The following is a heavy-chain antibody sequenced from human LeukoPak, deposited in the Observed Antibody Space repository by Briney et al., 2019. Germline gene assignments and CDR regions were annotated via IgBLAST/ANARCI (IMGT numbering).Heavy chain of an antibody. CDR3: ASGRIPPYCGGDCYAHFDY. V-gene: IGHV7-4-1*02. J-gene: IGHJ4*02. CDR2: INTNTGNP. CDR1: GYTFTSYA. D-gene: IGHD2-21*02. Sequence: ASVKVSCKASGYTFTSYAMNWVRQAPGQGLEWMGWINTNTGNPMYAQGFTGRFVFSLDTSVSTAYLQISSLKAEDTAVYYCASGRIPPYCGGDCYAHFDYWGQGTLVTVSS.